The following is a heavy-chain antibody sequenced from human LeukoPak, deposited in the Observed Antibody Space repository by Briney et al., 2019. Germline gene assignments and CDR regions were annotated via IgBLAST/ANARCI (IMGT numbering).Heavy chain of an antibody. J-gene: IGHJ3*02. CDR2: IIPIFGTA. V-gene: IGHV1-69*13. Sequence: SVKVSCKASGGTFSSYAISWVRQAPGQGLEWMGGIIPIFGTANYAQKFQGRVTITADESTSTAYMELSSLRSEDTAVYYCAGHSQRGFLEYPNAFDIWGQGTMVTVSS. CDR3: AGHSQRGFLEYPNAFDI. CDR1: GGTFSSYA. D-gene: IGHD3-3*01.